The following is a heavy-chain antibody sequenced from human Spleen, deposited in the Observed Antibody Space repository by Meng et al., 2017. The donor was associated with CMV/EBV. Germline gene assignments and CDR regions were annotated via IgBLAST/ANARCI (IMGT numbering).Heavy chain of an antibody. J-gene: IGHJ4*02. D-gene: IGHD6-6*01. V-gene: IGHV4-34*01. CDR1: GGSFRGYY. Sequence: SETLSLTCAVYGGSFRGYYWSWIRQPPGKGLEWIGEINHSGSTNYNPSLKSRVTISVDTSKNQFSLKLSSVTAADTAVYYCARARIAARPRYFDYWGQGTLVTVSS. CDR3: ARARIAARPRYFDY. CDR2: INHSGST.